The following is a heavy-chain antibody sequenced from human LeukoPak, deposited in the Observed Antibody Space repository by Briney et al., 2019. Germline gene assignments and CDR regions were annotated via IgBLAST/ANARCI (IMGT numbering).Heavy chain of an antibody. D-gene: IGHD6-19*01. Sequence: GRSLRLSCAASRFSFSIYAMHWVRQAPGKGLEWVAIITYDGSKKYYADSVKGRFTISRDNSKNTLYLQMNSLRAEDTAVYYCAKTRKYGSGWLYYFDYWGQGTLVTVSS. J-gene: IGHJ4*02. CDR2: ITYDGSKK. CDR3: AKTRKYGSGWLYYFDY. V-gene: IGHV3-30*04. CDR1: RFSFSIYA.